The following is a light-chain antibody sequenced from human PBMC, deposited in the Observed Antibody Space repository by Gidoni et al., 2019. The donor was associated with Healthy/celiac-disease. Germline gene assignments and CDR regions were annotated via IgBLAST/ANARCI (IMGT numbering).Light chain of an antibody. CDR2: GKS. J-gene: IGLJ3*02. Sequence: QSFLTQPPPVSATPRQRVSISCTGSSSNIGAGYDVHWYQQLPGTAPKLLIYGKSNRPSGVPDRFSGSKSGTSASLAITGLQAEDEADYYCQSYDSSLSGWVFGGGTKLTVL. CDR3: QSYDSSLSGWV. CDR1: SSNIGAGYD. V-gene: IGLV1-40*01.